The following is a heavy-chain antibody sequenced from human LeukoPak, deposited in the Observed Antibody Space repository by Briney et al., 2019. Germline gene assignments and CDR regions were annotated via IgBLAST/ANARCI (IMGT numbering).Heavy chain of an antibody. D-gene: IGHD2-2*01. V-gene: IGHV4-39*01. CDR2: IYYSGST. J-gene: IGHJ4*02. CDR1: GFTFSSYA. CDR3: ARLTIVVVPAAKGGHYYFDY. Sequence: GSLRLSCAASGFTFSSYAMSWIRQPPGKGLEWIGSIYYSGSTYYNPSLKSRVTISVDTSKNQFSLKLSSVTAADTAVYYCARLTIVVVPAAKGGHYYFDYWGQGTLVTVSS.